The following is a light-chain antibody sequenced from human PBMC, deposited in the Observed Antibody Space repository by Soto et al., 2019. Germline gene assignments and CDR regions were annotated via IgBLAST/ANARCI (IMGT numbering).Light chain of an antibody. Sequence: QSALTQPASVSGSPGQSVTISCTGTGSDIGGYDFVSWSQQVHPGKAPKLLIYEVSYRPSGVSNRFSGSKSGNTASLTISGLQAEDEGDYYCTSYTTTRFYVFGPGTKVTVL. CDR3: TSYTTTRFYV. CDR2: EVS. J-gene: IGLJ1*01. V-gene: IGLV2-14*01. CDR1: GSDIGGYDF.